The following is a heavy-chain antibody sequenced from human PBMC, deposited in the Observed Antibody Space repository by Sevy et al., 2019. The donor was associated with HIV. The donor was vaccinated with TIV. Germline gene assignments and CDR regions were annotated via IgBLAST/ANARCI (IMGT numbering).Heavy chain of an antibody. CDR2: IKSITDGGAA. V-gene: IGHV3-15*07. CDR3: STEDLISC. CDR1: GFDFANAW. Sequence: GGSLRLSCTASGFDFANAWMNWVRQAPGKGLEWVGHIKSITDGGAADYAAPVKGRFTISRHDSKNTLYLHMNSLKAVDTAVYYCSTEDLISCGGRGTLVTVSS. J-gene: IGHJ4*02.